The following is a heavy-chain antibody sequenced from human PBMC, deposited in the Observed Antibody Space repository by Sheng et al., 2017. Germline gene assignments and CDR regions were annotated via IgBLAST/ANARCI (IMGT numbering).Heavy chain of an antibody. D-gene: IGHD6-6*01. V-gene: IGHV4-59*01. Sequence: QVQLQESGPGLVKPSETLSLTCTVTGGSISSYYWSWIRQPPGKGLEWIGFIYYSGSTNYNPSLKSRVTISVDTSNNQFSLKLISVSAADTAVYYCARGGASSQWFDPWGQGTLVTVSS. CDR3: ARGGASSQWFDP. J-gene: IGHJ5*02. CDR2: IYYSGST. CDR1: GGSISSYY.